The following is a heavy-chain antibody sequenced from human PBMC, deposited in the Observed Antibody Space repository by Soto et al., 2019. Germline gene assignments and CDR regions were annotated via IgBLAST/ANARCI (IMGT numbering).Heavy chain of an antibody. Sequence: SETLSLTCTVSGGSISSGGYYLSWIRQHPGKGLEWIGYIYYSGSTYYSPSLKSRVTISVDTSKNQFSLKLSSVTAADTAVYYCARERHDYYDSSGYLDYWGQGTLVTVSS. CDR3: ARERHDYYDSSGYLDY. CDR1: GGSISSGGYY. J-gene: IGHJ4*02. CDR2: IYYSGST. V-gene: IGHV4-31*03. D-gene: IGHD3-22*01.